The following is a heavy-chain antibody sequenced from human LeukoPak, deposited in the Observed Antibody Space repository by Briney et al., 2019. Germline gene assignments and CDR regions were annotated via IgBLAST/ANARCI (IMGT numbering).Heavy chain of an antibody. J-gene: IGHJ3*02. V-gene: IGHV3-15*01. CDR2: FKSKTDGGTT. CDR1: GFAFSNAW. Sequence: GGSLRLSCAASGFAFSNAWMSWGRQAPGKGLEWVGRFKSKTDGGTTDYAAPVKGRVTISRDDSKNTLYLQMNSLKTEDTAGYYGNTKGGSYSYNDFDIWGQGTMVTVSS. D-gene: IGHD1-26*01. CDR3: NTKGGSYSYNDFDI.